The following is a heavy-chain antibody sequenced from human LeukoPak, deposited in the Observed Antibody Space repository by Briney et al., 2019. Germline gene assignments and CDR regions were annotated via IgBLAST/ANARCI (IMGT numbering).Heavy chain of an antibody. CDR2: INAGNGNT. CDR3: ARDSPHLLTNYRSFDP. D-gene: IGHD3-9*01. CDR1: GYTFTSYA. J-gene: IGHJ5*02. V-gene: IGHV1-3*01. Sequence: GASVKVSCKASGYTFTSYAMHWVRQAPGQRLEWMGWINAGNGNTKYSQKFQGRVTITRDTSASTAYMELSSLRSEDTAIYYCARDSPHLLTNYRSFDPWGQGTLVTVSS.